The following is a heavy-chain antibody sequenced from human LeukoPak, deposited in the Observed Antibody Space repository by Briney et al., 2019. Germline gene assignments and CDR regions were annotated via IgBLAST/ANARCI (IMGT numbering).Heavy chain of an antibody. V-gene: IGHV3-21*01. CDR1: GFTFGGYS. J-gene: IGHJ4*02. D-gene: IGHD3-22*01. CDR3: ARALGYYYDSSGTTIQY. Sequence: GGSLRLSCAASGFTFGGYSMNWVRQAPGKGLEWVSSISSSSYIYYADSVKGRFTISRDNAKNSLYLQMNSLRAEDTAVYYCARALGYYYDSSGTTIQYWGQGTLVTVSS. CDR2: ISSSSYI.